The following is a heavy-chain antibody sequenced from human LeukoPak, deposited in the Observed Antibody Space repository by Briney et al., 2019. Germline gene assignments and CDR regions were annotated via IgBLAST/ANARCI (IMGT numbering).Heavy chain of an antibody. J-gene: IGHJ5*02. CDR3: ARDWLGGSSRYRAINWFDP. CDR1: GGSISSNSYY. CDR2: IYYSGST. V-gene: IGHV4-39*07. Sequence: SSETLSLTCTVSGGSISSNSYYWGWIRQPPGKGLEWIGSIYYSGSTYYNPSLKSRVTISVDTSKNQFSLKLSSVTAADTAVYYCARDWLGGSSRYRAINWFDPWGQGTLVTVSS. D-gene: IGHD6-13*01.